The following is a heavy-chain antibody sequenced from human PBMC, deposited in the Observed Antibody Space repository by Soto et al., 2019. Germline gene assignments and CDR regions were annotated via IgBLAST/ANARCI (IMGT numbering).Heavy chain of an antibody. CDR1: GYSFTNFY. V-gene: IGHV1-46*03. CDR3: DREGLQYRYSWFDS. CDR2: VDPSDGST. J-gene: IGHJ5*01. Sequence: ASVKVSCKASGYSFTNFYIHWVRQAPGQGLEWMGLVDPSDGSTTYAQKFQDGVTMTRDASTSAVYLELSILKSEDTAVYYCDREGLQYRYSWFDSWGQGTQVTVSS. D-gene: IGHD4-4*01.